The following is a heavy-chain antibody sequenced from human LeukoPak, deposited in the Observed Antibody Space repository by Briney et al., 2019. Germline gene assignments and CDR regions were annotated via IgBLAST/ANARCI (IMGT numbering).Heavy chain of an antibody. J-gene: IGHJ4*02. V-gene: IGHV1-2*02. CDR2: INPNSGGT. D-gene: IGHD6-19*01. Sequence: GASVKVSCKASGYTFTGYYMHWVRQAPGQGLEWMRWINPNSGGTDYAQKFQGRVTLTRDTSISTVYMELTRLRSDDTAVYYCAKWGSGRRFDYWGQGALVTVSS. CDR3: AKWGSGRRFDY. CDR1: GYTFTGYY.